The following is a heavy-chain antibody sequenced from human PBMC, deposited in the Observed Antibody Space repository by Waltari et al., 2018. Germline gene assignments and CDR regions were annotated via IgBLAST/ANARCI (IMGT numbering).Heavy chain of an antibody. CDR2: INQDGSAK. V-gene: IGHV3-7*01. CDR1: EFPFSSYY. J-gene: IGHJ3*01. D-gene: IGHD2-15*01. CDR3: GRWSNAFDV. Sequence: EVQLVESGGGLVQPGESLGLSCTASEFPFSSYYMGWVRLAPGKGLGWVANINQDGSAKYYVDSVRGRFTISRDNARNSLYLQMSSLGAEDTAVYHCGRWSNAFDVWGQGTVVTVSS.